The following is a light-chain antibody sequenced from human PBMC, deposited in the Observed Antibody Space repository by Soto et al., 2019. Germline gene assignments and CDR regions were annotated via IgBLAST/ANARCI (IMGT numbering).Light chain of an antibody. CDR1: SSDVGRYIY. J-gene: IGLJ1*01. Sequence: QSALTQPPSASGSPGQSVTISCTGTSSDVGRYIYVSWYQQHPGKAPKIIMYEVSKRPSGVPDRFSGSKSGNTASLTVSGLQAEDEADYYCSSYGGSNNYVFGTGTKLPS. CDR2: EVS. V-gene: IGLV2-8*01. CDR3: SSYGGSNNYV.